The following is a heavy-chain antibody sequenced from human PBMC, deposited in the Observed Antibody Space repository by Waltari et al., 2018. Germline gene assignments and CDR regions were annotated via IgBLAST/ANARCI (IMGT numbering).Heavy chain of an antibody. CDR3: AKSTGSYYEVFDY. Sequence: EVRLVESGGGLVQPGGSLTLSCAASGFTFSNYGMSWVCQAPGKGLECVSTISGSGGTTFYADSVKGRFTMSKDNSKNTLFLQMNSLRFDDTAEYYCAKSTGSYYEVFDYWGRGTLVTVSS. CDR2: ISGSGGTT. CDR1: GFTFSNYG. V-gene: IGHV3-23*04. J-gene: IGHJ4*02. D-gene: IGHD1-26*01.